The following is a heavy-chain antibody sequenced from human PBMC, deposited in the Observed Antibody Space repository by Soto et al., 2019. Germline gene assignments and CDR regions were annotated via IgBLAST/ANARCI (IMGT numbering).Heavy chain of an antibody. CDR3: ARHVPVPAALQILDY. D-gene: IGHD2-2*01. J-gene: IGHJ4*02. CDR1: GGSISSYY. CDR2: IYYSGSS. Sequence: SETLSLTCTVSGGSISSYYWSWIRQPPGKGLEWIGYIYYSGSSNYNPSLKSRVTISVDTSKNQFSLKLNSVTAADTAVYYCARHVPVPAALQILDYWGQGTLVTVSS. V-gene: IGHV4-59*01.